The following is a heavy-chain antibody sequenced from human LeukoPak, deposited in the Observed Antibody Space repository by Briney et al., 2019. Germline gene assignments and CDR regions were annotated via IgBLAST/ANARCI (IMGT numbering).Heavy chain of an antibody. CDR3: ARDRIVVVPAARSLYYYYGMDV. D-gene: IGHD2-2*01. Sequence: SETLSLTCTVSGGSISSGGYYWSWIRQHPGKGLEWIGYIYYSGSTYYDPSLKSRVPISVDTSKNQFSLKLSSVTAADTAVYYCARDRIVVVPAARSLYYYYGMDVWGQGTTVTVSS. J-gene: IGHJ6*02. CDR1: GGSISSGGYY. V-gene: IGHV4-31*03. CDR2: IYYSGST.